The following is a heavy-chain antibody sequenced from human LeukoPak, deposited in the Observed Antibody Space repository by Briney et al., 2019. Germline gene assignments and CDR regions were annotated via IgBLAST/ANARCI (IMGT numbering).Heavy chain of an antibody. CDR3: ATSPTGTAGPLDY. CDR2: IYSGGNT. Sequence: GGSLRLSCTVSGFTVSSNSMSWVRQAPGKGLEWASFIYSGGNTHYSDSVKGRFTISRDNAKNSLYLQMNSLRAEDTAVYYCATSPTGTAGPLDYCGQGTLVTVSS. D-gene: IGHD6-19*01. CDR1: GFTVSSNS. J-gene: IGHJ4*02. V-gene: IGHV3-53*01.